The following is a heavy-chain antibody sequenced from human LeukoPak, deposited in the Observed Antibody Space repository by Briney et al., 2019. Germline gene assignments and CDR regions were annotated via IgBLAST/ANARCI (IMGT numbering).Heavy chain of an antibody. D-gene: IGHD5-18*01. CDR2: ISSSSSTI. Sequence: PGGSLRLSCAASGFTFSSYSMNWVRQAPGKGLEWVSYISSSSSTIYYADSVKGRFTISRDNAKNSLYLQMNSLRAEDTAVYYCARTSTRGYSYGLRDYYYYYMDVWGKGTTVTVSS. CDR1: GFTFSSYS. J-gene: IGHJ6*03. V-gene: IGHV3-48*01. CDR3: ARTSTRGYSYGLRDYYYYYMDV.